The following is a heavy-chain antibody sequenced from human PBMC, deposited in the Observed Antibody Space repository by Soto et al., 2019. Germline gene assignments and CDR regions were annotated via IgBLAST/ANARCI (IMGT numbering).Heavy chain of an antibody. CDR3: AKDQEGQQLVLPFDY. CDR2: ISYDGSNK. CDR1: GFTFSSYG. Sequence: QVQLVESGGGVVQPGRSLRLSCAASGFTFSSYGMHWVRQAPGKGLEWVAVISYDGSNKYYADSVKGRFTISRDNSKNTLYLQVNSLRAEDTAVCYCAKDQEGQQLVLPFDYWGQGTLVTVSS. J-gene: IGHJ4*02. D-gene: IGHD6-13*01. V-gene: IGHV3-30*18.